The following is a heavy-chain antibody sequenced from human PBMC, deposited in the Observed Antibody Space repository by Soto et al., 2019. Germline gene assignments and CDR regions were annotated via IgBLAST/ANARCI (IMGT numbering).Heavy chain of an antibody. CDR2: ISGSGGST. Sequence: GGSLRLSCVASGFTFSTYAMSWVRQAPGKGLEWVSTISGSGGSTYYADSVKGRFTISRDNSKNTLYVQMNSLRPEDTGVYYCAKVGGLYYYYYYMDVWGKGTTVTVSS. D-gene: IGHD3-16*01. CDR1: GFTFSTYA. CDR3: AKVGGLYYYYYYMDV. J-gene: IGHJ6*03. V-gene: IGHV3-23*01.